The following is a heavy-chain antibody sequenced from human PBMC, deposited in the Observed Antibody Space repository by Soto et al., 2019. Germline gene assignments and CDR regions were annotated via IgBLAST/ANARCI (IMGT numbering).Heavy chain of an antibody. Sequence: AGGSLRLSCTASGFTFGDYAMSWFRQAPGKGLEWVGFIRSKAYGGTTEYAASVKGRFTISRDDSKSIAYLQMNSLKTEDTAVYYCTRGYSGSYPPYYYYGMDVWGQGTTVTVSS. V-gene: IGHV3-49*03. D-gene: IGHD1-26*01. J-gene: IGHJ6*02. CDR1: GFTFGDYA. CDR3: TRGYSGSYPPYYYYGMDV. CDR2: IRSKAYGGTT.